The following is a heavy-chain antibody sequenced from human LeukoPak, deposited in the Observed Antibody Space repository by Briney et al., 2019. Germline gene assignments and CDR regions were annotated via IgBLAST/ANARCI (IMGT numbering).Heavy chain of an antibody. Sequence: PGGSLRLSCVASGFTFNNVWMSWARQAPGKGLEWVANIKQDGSEKYYVDSVKGRFTISRDNAKNSLYLQMNSLRAEDTAVYYCAREKALRFLEWPDYGMDVWGQGTTVTVSS. CDR1: GFTFNNVW. CDR3: AREKALRFLEWPDYGMDV. D-gene: IGHD3-3*01. J-gene: IGHJ6*02. V-gene: IGHV3-7*01. CDR2: IKQDGSEK.